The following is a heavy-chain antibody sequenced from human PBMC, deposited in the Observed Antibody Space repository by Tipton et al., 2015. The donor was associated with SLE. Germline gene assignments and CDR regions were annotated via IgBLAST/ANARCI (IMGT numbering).Heavy chain of an antibody. V-gene: IGHV4-59*11. CDR2: MYNSGST. CDR1: GDSINSHH. CDR3: ARVGRLHLGELSPPFDY. Sequence: TLSLTCTVSGDSINSHHWSWIRQPPGKGLEWIGYMYNSGSTKYNPSLKSRVTISVDTSKNQFSLKLTSVTAADTAVYYCARVGRLHLGELSPPFDYWGQGTLVTASS. D-gene: IGHD3-16*02. J-gene: IGHJ4*02.